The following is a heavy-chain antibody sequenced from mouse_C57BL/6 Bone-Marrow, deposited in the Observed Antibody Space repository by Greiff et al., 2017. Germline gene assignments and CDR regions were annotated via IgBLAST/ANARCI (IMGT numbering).Heavy chain of an antibody. J-gene: IGHJ4*01. Sequence: EVQLQQSGAELVRPGASVTLSCTASGFNIKDDYMHWVKQRPEQGLEWIGWIDPENGDTEYASKFQGKATITADTSSNTAYLQLSSLTSEDTAVYYSTTYYDYDRGKAMDYWGQGTSVTASS. V-gene: IGHV14-4*01. D-gene: IGHD2-4*01. CDR3: TTYYDYDRGKAMDY. CDR1: GFNIKDDY. CDR2: IDPENGDT.